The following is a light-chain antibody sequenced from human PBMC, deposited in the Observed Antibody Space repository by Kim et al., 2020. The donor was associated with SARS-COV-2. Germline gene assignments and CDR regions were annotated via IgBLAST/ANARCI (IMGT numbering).Light chain of an antibody. V-gene: IGKV3-20*01. Sequence: LSPRKRATHSRIARQSVSNSYLAWDQQKPCQAPRLLIYGASSRATGIPDRFSGSGSGTDFTLTISRLEPEDFAVYYCQQYSSSLTFGGGAKVDIK. CDR3: QQYSSSLT. CDR1: QSVSNSY. J-gene: IGKJ4*01. CDR2: GAS.